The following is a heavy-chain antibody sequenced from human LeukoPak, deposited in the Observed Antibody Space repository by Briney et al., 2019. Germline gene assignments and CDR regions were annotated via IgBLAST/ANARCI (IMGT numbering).Heavy chain of an antibody. CDR2: IYYSGST. V-gene: IGHV4-31*03. CDR1: GGSISSGGYY. Sequence: SETLSLTCTVSGGSISSGGYYWSWIRQHPGTGLEWIGYIYYSGSTYYNPSLKSRVTISVDTSKNQFSLKLSSVTAADTAVYYCARGLVGYYSAIDYWGQGTLVTVSS. CDR3: ARGLVGYYSAIDY. D-gene: IGHD1-26*01. J-gene: IGHJ4*02.